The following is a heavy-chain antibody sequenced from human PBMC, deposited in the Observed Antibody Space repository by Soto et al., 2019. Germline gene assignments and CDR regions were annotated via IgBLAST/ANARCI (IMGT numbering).Heavy chain of an antibody. CDR1: GYTFSSYD. V-gene: IGHV1-8*02. Sequence: QVQLVQSGAEVKKPGASVTVSCQASGYTFSSYDINWVRLATGLGLEWMGWLNPNSGDTGYAQKFQGRVTLTRNTTINTAYIELSSLTSDDTAVYYCATSGGGWYLYWGQVTLVTLSS. CDR2: LNPNSGDT. CDR3: ATSGGGWYLY. J-gene: IGHJ4*02. D-gene: IGHD6-19*01.